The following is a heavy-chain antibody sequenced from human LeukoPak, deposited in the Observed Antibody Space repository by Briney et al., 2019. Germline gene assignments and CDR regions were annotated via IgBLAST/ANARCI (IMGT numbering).Heavy chain of an antibody. CDR1: GYSISSGYY. V-gene: IGHV4-38-2*02. D-gene: IGHD6-19*01. CDR2: IYHSGST. CDR3: ARDLYSSGWGYLDY. Sequence: SETLSLTCTISGYSISSGYYWGWIRQPPGKGLEWIGSIYHSGSTYYNPSLKSRVTISLDTSENQFSLKLSSVTAADTAVYYCARDLYSSGWGYLDYWGQGTLVTVSS. J-gene: IGHJ4*02.